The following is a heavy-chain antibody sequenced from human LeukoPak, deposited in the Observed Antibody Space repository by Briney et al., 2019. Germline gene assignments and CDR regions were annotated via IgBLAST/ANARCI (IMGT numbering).Heavy chain of an antibody. J-gene: IGHJ6*02. CDR2: IYYSGST. CDR1: GGSITSSTYY. V-gene: IGHV4-39*01. CDR3: ARRQLDYYGMDV. D-gene: IGHD5-24*01. Sequence: MSSETLSLTCTVSGGSITSSTYYWGWIRQPPGKGLEWIGTIYYSGSTYYNPSLKSRVTISVDTSENQLSLKLSSVTAADTAVYYCARRQLDYYGMDVWGQGTTVTVSS.